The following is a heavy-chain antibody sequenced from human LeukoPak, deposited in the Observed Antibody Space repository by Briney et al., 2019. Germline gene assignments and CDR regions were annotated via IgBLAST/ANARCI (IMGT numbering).Heavy chain of an antibody. CDR3: ARDLFNFWRGYQSLYYYYYGMDV. D-gene: IGHD3-3*01. CDR2: ISSSSSYI. J-gene: IGHJ6*02. CDR1: GFTFSSYS. Sequence: GGSLRLSCAASGFTFSSYSMNWVRQAPGKGLEWVSSISSSSSYIYYADSVKGRFTISRDNAKNSLYLQMNSLRAEDTAVYYCARDLFNFWRGYQSLYYYYYGMDVWGQGTTVTVSS. V-gene: IGHV3-21*01.